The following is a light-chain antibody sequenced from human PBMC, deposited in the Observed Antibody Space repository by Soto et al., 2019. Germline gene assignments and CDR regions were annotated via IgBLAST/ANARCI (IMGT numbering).Light chain of an antibody. CDR1: SSDIGGYNY. J-gene: IGLJ1*01. CDR3: SSYAGSNNPYV. CDR2: EVS. V-gene: IGLV2-8*01. Sequence: QSALTQPPSASGSPGQSVTISCTGTSSDIGGYNYVSWYQQYPGKAPKLMIYEVSKRPSGVPDRFSGSKSGNTASLTVSGLHAEDEADYYCSSYAGSNNPYVFGTGTKHTVL.